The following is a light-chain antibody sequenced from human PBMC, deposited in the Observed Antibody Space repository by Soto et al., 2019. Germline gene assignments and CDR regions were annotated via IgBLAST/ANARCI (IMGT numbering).Light chain of an antibody. CDR1: QSLLHSNGYNY. CDR3: MQPLQSWT. Sequence: DIVMTQSPLSLPVTPGEPASISCRSSQSLLHSNGYNYLDWYLQKPGQSPQLLTYLGSNRASGVPDRFSGSGSGTAFTLKISRVEAEDVGVYYCMQPLQSWTFGQGTKVEIK. V-gene: IGKV2-28*01. J-gene: IGKJ1*01. CDR2: LGS.